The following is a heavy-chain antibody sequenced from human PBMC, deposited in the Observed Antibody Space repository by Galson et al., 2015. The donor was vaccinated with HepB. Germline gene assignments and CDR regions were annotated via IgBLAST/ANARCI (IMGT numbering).Heavy chain of an antibody. V-gene: IGHV3-23*01. CDR2: ITGSGGST. Sequence: SLRLSCAASGFTFSSFIMSWVRQTPGKGLEWVSGITGSGGSTYYAASVKGRFTISRDNTKNTLYLQMRGLRADDTAVYYCAKDPIFGASGWFYFDYWGQGTVVTVSS. CDR1: GFTFSSFI. D-gene: IGHD3-3*01. J-gene: IGHJ4*02. CDR3: AKDPIFGASGWFYFDY.